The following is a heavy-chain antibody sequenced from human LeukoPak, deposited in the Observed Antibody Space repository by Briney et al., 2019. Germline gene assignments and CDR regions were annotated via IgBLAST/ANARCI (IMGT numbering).Heavy chain of an antibody. CDR1: GGTFSSYA. CDR3: AKAEHTAMDPDDY. CDR2: IIPIFGTA. J-gene: IGHJ4*02. D-gene: IGHD5-18*01. V-gene: IGHV1-69*13. Sequence: GASVKVSCKASGGTFSSYAISWVRQAPGQGLEWMGGIIPIFGTANYAQKFQGRVTITADESTSTAYMELSSLRSEDTAVYYCAKAEHTAMDPDDYWGQGTLVTVSS.